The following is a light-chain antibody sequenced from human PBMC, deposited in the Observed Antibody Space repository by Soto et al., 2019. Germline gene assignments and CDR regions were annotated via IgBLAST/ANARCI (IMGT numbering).Light chain of an antibody. Sequence: IVLTQSPGTLSLSPGERATLSCRASQSVANNYLAWYQQQAGQAPRLLIYATSNRATGIPDRFSGSGSGIDLTLTNNRLGPGDFSVYYSQQQGSSSPPFGRGTKVE. CDR1: QSVANNY. CDR2: ATS. V-gene: IGKV3-20*01. CDR3: QQQGSSSPP. J-gene: IGKJ1*01.